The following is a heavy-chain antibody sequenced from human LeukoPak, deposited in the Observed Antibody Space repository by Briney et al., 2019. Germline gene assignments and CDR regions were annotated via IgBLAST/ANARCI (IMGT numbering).Heavy chain of an antibody. CDR1: GYTFTSYG. Sequence: GASVKVSCKASGYTFTSYGISWVRQAPGQGLEWMGWISAYNGNTNYAQKLQGRVTMTTDTSTSTAYMELRSLRSDDTAVYYSARAGGDGDYAYYYYYMDVWGKGTTVTVSS. CDR2: ISAYNGNT. V-gene: IGHV1-18*01. J-gene: IGHJ6*03. CDR3: ARAGGDGDYAYYYYYMDV. D-gene: IGHD4-17*01.